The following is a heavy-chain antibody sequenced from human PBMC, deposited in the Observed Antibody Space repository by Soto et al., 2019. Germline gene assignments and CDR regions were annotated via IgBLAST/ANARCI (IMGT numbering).Heavy chain of an antibody. CDR1: GGSGASY. Sequence: PSETLSLTFTVSGGSGASYWAWVRQPPGKGREGIGSIHDSWNNYYPPSLTGRLHLSADMSKNELSLGLRSLIAADTAIYYCARQGSCSGANCYSFLYSFDLWGRGTMVTVSS. CDR2: IHDSWNN. CDR3: ARQGSCSGANCYSFLYSFDL. V-gene: IGHV4-39*01. J-gene: IGHJ3*01. D-gene: IGHD2-15*01.